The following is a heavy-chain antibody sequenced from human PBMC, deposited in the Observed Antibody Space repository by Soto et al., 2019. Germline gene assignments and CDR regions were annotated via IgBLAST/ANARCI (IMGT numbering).Heavy chain of an antibody. J-gene: IGHJ6*02. D-gene: IGHD2-2*02. CDR1: GYTFTSYG. CDR3: ATSSSCSSTSCYTRPYYYYYGMDV. CDR2: ISAYNGNT. Sequence: QVQLVQSGAEVKKPGASVKVSCKASGYTFTSYGISWVRQAPGQGLEWMGWISAYNGNTNYAQKLQGRVTMTTDTSTSTAYMELRCLRSDDTAVYYCATSSSCSSTSCYTRPYYYYYGMDVWGQGTTVTVSS. V-gene: IGHV1-18*01.